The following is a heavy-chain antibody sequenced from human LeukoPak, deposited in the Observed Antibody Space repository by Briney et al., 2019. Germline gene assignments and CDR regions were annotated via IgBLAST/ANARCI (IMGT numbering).Heavy chain of an antibody. J-gene: IGHJ4*02. CDR2: ISSGSDT. Sequence: GGSLRLSCAGSGFTFSSYTMNWVRQAPGKGLEWVSTISSGSDTFYADSVKGRFTISRDNDQNSVSLQMSSLRVDDTAVYYCARDFSGWSRDYWGQGTLVTVSS. D-gene: IGHD6-19*01. CDR3: ARDFSGWSRDY. V-gene: IGHV3-21*01. CDR1: GFTFSSYT.